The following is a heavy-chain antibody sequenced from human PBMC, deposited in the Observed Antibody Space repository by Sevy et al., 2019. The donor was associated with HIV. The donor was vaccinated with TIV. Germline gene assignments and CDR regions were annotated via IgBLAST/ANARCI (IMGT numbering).Heavy chain of an antibody. V-gene: IGHV4-4*07. CDR2: IYTSGST. Sequence: SETLSLTCTVSGGSITSHYWSWIRQPPGKGLEWIGRIYTSGSTNYNPSLKSRVTMSVDTSKNQFSLKLSSVTAADTAVYYCARDSVEGDYYYGMDVWGQGTTVTVSS. CDR3: ARDSVEGDYYYGMDV. D-gene: IGHD3-10*01. J-gene: IGHJ6*02. CDR1: GGSITSHY.